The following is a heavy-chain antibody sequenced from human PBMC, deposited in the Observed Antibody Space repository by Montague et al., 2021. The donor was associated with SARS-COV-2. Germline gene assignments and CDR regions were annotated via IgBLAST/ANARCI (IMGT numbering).Heavy chain of an antibody. J-gene: IGHJ3*01. D-gene: IGHD2-21*01. CDR2: IRHYGSP. V-gene: IGHV4-34*01. Sequence: SETLSLTCVVYGGSFGGYYWTWIRQTPGKGLEWIGEIRHYGSPNYNPSVNPSLKSRVTMSIDTSKNQFSLRLTSVSAADTATYYCARGQVTAFAILIVFPAAGALDSWGRGTTVTVSS. CDR1: GGSFGGYY. CDR3: ARGQVTAFAILIVFPAAGALDS.